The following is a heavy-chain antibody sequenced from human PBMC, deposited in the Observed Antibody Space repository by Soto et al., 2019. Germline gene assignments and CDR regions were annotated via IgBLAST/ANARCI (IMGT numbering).Heavy chain of an antibody. CDR1: GFTFTNAW. J-gene: IGHJ4*02. Sequence: GGSLRLSCRTSGFTFTNAWMNWVRLTAGNGLEWVGRIKSKADGGTAEYAAPAKGRFIISRDDSTDTLYLEMNNLTSEESAVYYCTTIVLVPFDHWGQGVLVTVSS. CDR2: IKSKADGGTA. D-gene: IGHD3-22*01. CDR3: TTIVLVPFDH. V-gene: IGHV3-15*01.